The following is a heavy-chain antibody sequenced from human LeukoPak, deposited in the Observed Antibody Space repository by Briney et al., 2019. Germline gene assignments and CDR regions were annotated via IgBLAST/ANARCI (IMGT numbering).Heavy chain of an antibody. J-gene: IGHJ4*02. CDR2: IKGDGSST. D-gene: IGHD3-16*01. Sequence: PGGSLRLSCAASGFTFSSHWMHWVRQAPGKGLVWVSRIKGDGSSTSYADSVKGRLTISRDSAKNTVYLQMNSLRGEDTAVYYCARGIPNSYGKDYWGQGTLVTVSS. CDR1: GFTFSSHW. CDR3: ARGIPNSYGKDY. V-gene: IGHV3-74*01.